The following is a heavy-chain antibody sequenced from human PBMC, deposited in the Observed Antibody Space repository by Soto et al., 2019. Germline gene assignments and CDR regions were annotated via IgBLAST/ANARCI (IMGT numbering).Heavy chain of an antibody. V-gene: IGHV3-23*01. CDR2: ISGSGGTT. Sequence: PGGSLRLSCAASGFTFTTRAMSWVRQAPGKGLQWVSGISGSGGTTYYADSVKGRLTISRDNSKNMLYLQMNSLRDDDTAVYYCATGTQNFDYWGRGPRVTVSS. D-gene: IGHD3-10*01. J-gene: IGHJ4*02. CDR3: ATGTQNFDY. CDR1: GFTFTTRA.